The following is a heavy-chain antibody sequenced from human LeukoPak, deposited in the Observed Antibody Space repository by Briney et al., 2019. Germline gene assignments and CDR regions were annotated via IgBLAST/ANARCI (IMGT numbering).Heavy chain of an antibody. J-gene: IGHJ4*02. V-gene: IGHV1-2*02. D-gene: IGHD5-18*01. Sequence: ASVKVSCKASGYTFTGYYIHWVRQAPGQGLEWMGWINPNSGGTNYAQKFQGRVTMTGDTSISTAYMEVSSLRSDDTAVYYCARERSGANSYGYWEYWGQGTLVTVSS. CDR1: GYTFTGYY. CDR3: ARERSGANSYGYWEY. CDR2: INPNSGGT.